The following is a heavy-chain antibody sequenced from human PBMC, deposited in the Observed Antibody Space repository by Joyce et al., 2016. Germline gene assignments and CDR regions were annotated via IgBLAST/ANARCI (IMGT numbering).Heavy chain of an antibody. V-gene: IGHV5-51*01. CDR1: GYNFNTYW. Sequence: EVQLVQSGAEVKKPGESLKISCKGSGYNFNTYWIAWVRQMPGKGLEWMGIIFPGDSEIRYSPSFRGQVTISADKSTSTAHLQWNSLRASDSGVYYCARQSYGPKSFDMWGGGTTVTVSS. J-gene: IGHJ3*02. D-gene: IGHD3-10*01. CDR3: ARQSYGPKSFDM. CDR2: IFPGDSEI.